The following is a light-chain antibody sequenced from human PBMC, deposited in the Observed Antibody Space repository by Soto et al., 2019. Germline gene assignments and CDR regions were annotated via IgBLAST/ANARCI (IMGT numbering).Light chain of an antibody. J-gene: IGLJ1*01. V-gene: IGLV2-18*01. CDR2: EVS. CDR3: SLYTSSSTYV. Sequence: QSVLTQPPSVSGSPGQSVTISCTGTSSDVGSYNRVSWYQQPPGTAPKVMIYEVSNRPSGVPDRFSGSKSGNTASLTISGLQAEDEADYYCSLYTSSSTYVCGTGTKVTVL. CDR1: SSDVGSYNR.